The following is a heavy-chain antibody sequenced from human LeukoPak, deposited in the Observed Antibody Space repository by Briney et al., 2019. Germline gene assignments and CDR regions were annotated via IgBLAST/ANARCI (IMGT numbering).Heavy chain of an antibody. Sequence: PGGSLRLSCAASGFTFSSYAMSWVRQAPGKGLEWVAVISYDGSNKYYADSVKGRFTISRDNSKNTLYLQMNSLRAEDTAVYYCAKGLLGYCSGGSCHIDYWGQGTLVTVSS. CDR2: ISYDGSNK. V-gene: IGHV3-30*18. J-gene: IGHJ4*02. CDR3: AKGLLGYCSGGSCHIDY. CDR1: GFTFSSYA. D-gene: IGHD2-15*01.